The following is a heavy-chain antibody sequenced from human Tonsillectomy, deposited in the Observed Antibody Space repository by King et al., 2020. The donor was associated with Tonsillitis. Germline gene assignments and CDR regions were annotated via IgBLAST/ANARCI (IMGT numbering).Heavy chain of an antibody. CDR3: ARGEYCSSTSGYGGELLDY. D-gene: IGHD2-2*01. V-gene: IGHV3-7*04. CDR2: IKQDGSEK. Sequence: VQLVESGGDLVQPGGSLRLSCAASGFTFSSYWMSWVRPAPGKGLEWVANIKQDGSEKYYVDSVKGRFTISRDNAKNSLYLQMNSLRAAETAVYYCARGEYCSSTSGYGGELLDYWGQGTLVTVSS. CDR1: GFTFSSYW. J-gene: IGHJ4*02.